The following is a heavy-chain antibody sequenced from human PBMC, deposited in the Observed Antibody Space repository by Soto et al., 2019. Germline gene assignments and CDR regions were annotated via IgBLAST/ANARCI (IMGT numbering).Heavy chain of an antibody. CDR3: ARTHDSSGYYYYYYGMDV. D-gene: IGHD3-22*01. CDR1: GYTFTSYG. CDR2: ISAYNGNT. J-gene: IGHJ6*02. V-gene: IGHV1-18*01. Sequence: QVQLVQSGAEVKKPGASVKVSCKASGYTFTSYGISWVRQAAGQGLEWMGWISAYNGNTNYAQKLQGRVTMTTDTSTSTAYMELRSLRSDDTAVYYCARTHDSSGYYYYYYGMDVWGQGTTVTVSS.